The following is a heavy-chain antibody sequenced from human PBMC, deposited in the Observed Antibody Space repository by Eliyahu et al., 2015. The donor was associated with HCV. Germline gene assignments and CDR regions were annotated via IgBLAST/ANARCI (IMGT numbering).Heavy chain of an antibody. V-gene: IGHV3-43*02. J-gene: IGHJ4*02. CDR2: ISGDGGST. Sequence: EVQLXESGXGVVXPGGSLXLSCAASGXTXXGYAMHWVRQAPGKGLEWVSLISGDGGSTYYADSVKGRFTISRDNSKNSLYLQMNSLRTEDTALYYCAKDLCTGGVCYYFDYWGQGTLVTVSS. D-gene: IGHD2-8*02. CDR3: AKDLCTGGVCYYFDY. CDR1: GXTXXGYA.